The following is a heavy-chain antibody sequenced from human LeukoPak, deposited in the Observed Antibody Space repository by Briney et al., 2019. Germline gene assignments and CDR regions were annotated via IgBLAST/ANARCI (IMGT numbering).Heavy chain of an antibody. Sequence: PGGSLRLSCAASGFTFSSYAMHWVRQAPGKGLEWVAVISYDGSNKYYADSVKGRFTISRDNSKNTLYLQMNSLRAEDTAVYYCPRTTEGGYTYDYFYYYYMDVWGKGTTVTISS. CDR3: PRTTEGGYTYDYFYYYYMDV. J-gene: IGHJ6*03. CDR1: GFTFSSYA. V-gene: IGHV3-30*04. CDR2: ISYDGSNK. D-gene: IGHD5-18*01.